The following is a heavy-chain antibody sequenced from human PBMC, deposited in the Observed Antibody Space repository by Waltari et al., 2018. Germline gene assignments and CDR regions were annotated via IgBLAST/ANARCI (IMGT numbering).Heavy chain of an antibody. D-gene: IGHD4-17*01. V-gene: IGHV3-48*03. CDR2: IRGSGSTS. CDR3: ARRDDYGDDPFWT. Sequence: EEHLVESGGGLVQPGGSLRLSCAASGFIFSNYEMNWIRQAPGKGREGVSYIRGSGSTSYYADSAKGRFTISRDNAKNSLYLQMNSLRAEDTAVYYCARRDDYGDDPFWTWGQGTLVTVSS. CDR1: GFIFSNYE. J-gene: IGHJ5*02.